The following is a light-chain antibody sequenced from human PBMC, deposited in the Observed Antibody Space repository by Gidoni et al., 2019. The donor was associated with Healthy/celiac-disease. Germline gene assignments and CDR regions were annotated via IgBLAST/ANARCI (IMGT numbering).Light chain of an antibody. V-gene: IGLV2-23*02. CDR2: EVS. Sequence: QSARTQPASVSGSPGQSITISCTGPSSDVGSYNLVSWYQQHPGKAPNLMIYEVSKRPSGVSNRFSGSKSGNTASLTISGLQAEDEADYYCCSYAGSSTSVVFGGGTKLTGL. CDR3: CSYAGSSTSVV. CDR1: SSDVGSYNL. J-gene: IGLJ2*01.